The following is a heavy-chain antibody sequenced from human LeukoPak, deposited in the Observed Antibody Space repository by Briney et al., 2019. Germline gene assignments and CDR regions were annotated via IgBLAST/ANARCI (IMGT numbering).Heavy chain of an antibody. V-gene: IGHV1-18*01. CDR3: ARDPNGVVDY. CDR2: ISGSNGNT. Sequence: GASVKVSCKASGYTFTTYGISWVRQAPGQGLEWMGWISGSNGNTSYAQKLLGRVTMTTDTSTSTAYMELRSLRSDDSAVYYCARDPNGVVDYWGQGTLVTVSS. CDR1: GYTFTTYG. D-gene: IGHD2-8*01. J-gene: IGHJ4*02.